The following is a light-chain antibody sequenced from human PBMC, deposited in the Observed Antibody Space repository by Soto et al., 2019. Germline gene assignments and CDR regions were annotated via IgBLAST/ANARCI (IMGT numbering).Light chain of an antibody. V-gene: IGLV2-14*01. CDR2: GVN. J-gene: IGLJ2*01. Sequence: SVLTQPASVSGSPGQSITISCTGASSDVGGYNFVSWYLQHPDKAPKLILYGVNNRPSGISNRFSGSKSDNTASLTISGLQAEDEADYYCSSYSRSSTSVIFGGGTKLTVL. CDR1: SSDVGGYNF. CDR3: SSYSRSSTSVI.